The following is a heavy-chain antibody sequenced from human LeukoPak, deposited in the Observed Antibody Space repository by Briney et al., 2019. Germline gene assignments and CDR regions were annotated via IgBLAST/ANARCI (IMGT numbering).Heavy chain of an antibody. CDR3: VRDGQCTSYDY. J-gene: IGHJ4*02. CDR2: ISSGSTYI. V-gene: IGHV3-21*01. Sequence: GGSLRLSCVASGFTFSSYSMNWVRQAPGEGLEWVSSISSGSTYIYYADSVKGRFTISRDNAKNSLYLQMNSLRAEDTAVYYCVRDGQCTSYDYWGQGTLVTVSS. CDR1: GFTFSSYS. D-gene: IGHD6-6*01.